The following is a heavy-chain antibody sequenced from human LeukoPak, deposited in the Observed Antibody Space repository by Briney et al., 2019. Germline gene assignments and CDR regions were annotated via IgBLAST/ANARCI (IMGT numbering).Heavy chain of an antibody. V-gene: IGHV4-39*07. D-gene: IGHD3-10*01. CDR1: GGSITSDTYY. CDR2: MYYSGNT. J-gene: IGHJ3*02. Sequence: PSETLSLTCSVSGGSITSDTYYWGWIRQPSGKGLEWIGTMYYSGNTDYNPSLKSRITISVDTSKNQFYLKLTSVTAVDTALYYCALPYFGAGVDAFDMGPRDKGRRVF. CDR3: ALPYFGAGVDAFD.